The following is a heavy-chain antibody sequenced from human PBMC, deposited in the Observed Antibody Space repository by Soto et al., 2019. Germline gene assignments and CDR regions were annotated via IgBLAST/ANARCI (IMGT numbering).Heavy chain of an antibody. CDR1: GYSFTSYW. CDR2: IYPGDSDT. Sequence: PGESLKISCKGSGYSFTSYWIGWVRQMPGKGLEWMGIIYPGDSDTRYSPSFQGQVTISADKSISTAYLQWSSLKASDTAMYYCARQYDSSGYYETSFDYWGQGTLVTSPQ. V-gene: IGHV5-51*01. J-gene: IGHJ4*02. CDR3: ARQYDSSGYYETSFDY. D-gene: IGHD3-22*01.